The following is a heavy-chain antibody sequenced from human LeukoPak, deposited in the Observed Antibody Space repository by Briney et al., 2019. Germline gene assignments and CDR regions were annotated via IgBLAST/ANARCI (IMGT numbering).Heavy chain of an antibody. D-gene: IGHD3-22*01. V-gene: IGHV3-23*01. J-gene: IGHJ4*02. CDR3: ARDYLRSRITMIVVVITPTY. CDR2: ISSSGGST. Sequence: PGGSLRLSCAASGFTFSSYAMSWVRQAPGRGLEWVSAISSSGGSTYYADSVKGRFTISRDNSKNTLYLQMNSLRAEDTAVYYCARDYLRSRITMIVVVITPTYWGQGTLVTVSS. CDR1: GFTFSSYA.